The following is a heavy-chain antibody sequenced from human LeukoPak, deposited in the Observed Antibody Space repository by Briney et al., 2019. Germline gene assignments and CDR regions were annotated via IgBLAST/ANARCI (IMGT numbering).Heavy chain of an antibody. CDR3: ARGPRRGYSYVQDFDY. CDR1: GYTFTGYY. CDR2: INPNSGGT. Sequence: GASVKVSCKASGYTFTGYYMHWVRQAPGQGLEWMGWINPNSGGTNYAQKFQSRVTMTRDTSISTAYMELSSLRSEDTAVYYCARGPRRGYSYVQDFDYWGQGTLVTVSS. D-gene: IGHD5-18*01. V-gene: IGHV1-2*02. J-gene: IGHJ4*02.